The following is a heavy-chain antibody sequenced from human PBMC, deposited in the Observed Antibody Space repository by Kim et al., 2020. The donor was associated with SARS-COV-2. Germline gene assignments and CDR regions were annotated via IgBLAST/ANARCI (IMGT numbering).Heavy chain of an antibody. CDR1: GFTFSSNW. V-gene: IGHV3-74*01. Sequence: GGSLRLSCAASGFTFSSNWMHWVRQAPGKGLMWVSRINTDGSSTDYADSVKGRFTISRDNAKNTLYLQMNSLRAEDTAVYYCARVRWGALSALDYGGQGTLVTVSS. D-gene: IGHD3-16*01. CDR3: ARVRWGALSALDY. CDR2: INTDGSST. J-gene: IGHJ4*02.